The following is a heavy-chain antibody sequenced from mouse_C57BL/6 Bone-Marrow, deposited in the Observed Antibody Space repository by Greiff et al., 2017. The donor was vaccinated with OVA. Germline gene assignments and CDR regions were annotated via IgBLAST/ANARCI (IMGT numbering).Heavy chain of an antibody. D-gene: IGHD2-3*01. J-gene: IGHJ4*01. CDR3: ARRGYYEEDY. V-gene: IGHV1-54*01. Sequence: VQLQQSGAELVRPGTSVKVSCKASGYAFTNYLIEWVKQRPGQGLEWIGVINPGSGGTNYNEKFKGKATLTADKSSSTAYMQLSSLTSEDSAVYFCARRGYYEEDYWGQGTSVTVSS. CDR1: GYAFTNYL. CDR2: INPGSGGT.